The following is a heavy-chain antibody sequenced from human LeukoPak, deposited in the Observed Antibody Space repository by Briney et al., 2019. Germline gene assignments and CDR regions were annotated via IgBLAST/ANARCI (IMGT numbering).Heavy chain of an antibody. D-gene: IGHD6-13*01. J-gene: IGHJ4*02. Sequence: GGSLRLSCAASGFTVSSNYMSWVRQAPGKGLEWVSVIYSGGSTYYADSVKGRFTISRDNSKNTLYLQMNSLRAEDTAVYYCATETYTLAAAGLDYWGQGTLATVSS. V-gene: IGHV3-66*02. CDR2: IYSGGST. CDR1: GFTVSSNY. CDR3: ATETYTLAAAGLDY.